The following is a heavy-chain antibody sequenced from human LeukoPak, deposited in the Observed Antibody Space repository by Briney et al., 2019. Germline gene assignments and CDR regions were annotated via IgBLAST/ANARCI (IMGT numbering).Heavy chain of an antibody. Sequence: ASVKVSCKVSGYTLTELSMHWVRQAPGKGLEWMGGFDPEDGETIYAQKFQGRVTMTRDMSTSTVYMELSSLRSEDTAVYYCARAYYYDSSGDPRVPDYWGQGTLVTVSS. V-gene: IGHV1-24*01. CDR3: ARAYYYDSSGDPRVPDY. CDR1: GYTLTELS. J-gene: IGHJ4*02. CDR2: FDPEDGET. D-gene: IGHD3-22*01.